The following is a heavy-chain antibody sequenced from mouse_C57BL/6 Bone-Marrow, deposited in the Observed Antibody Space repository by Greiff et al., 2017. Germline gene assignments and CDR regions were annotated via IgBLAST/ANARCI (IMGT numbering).Heavy chain of an antibody. D-gene: IGHD1-1*01. CDR3: ARGGSSYASFAY. V-gene: IGHV5-17*03. J-gene: IGHJ3*01. CDR1: GFTFSDYG. CDR2: ISSGSSTI. Sequence: EVKLVESGGGLVKPGGSLKLSCAASGFTFSDYGMHWVRQAPEKGLEWVAYISSGSSTIYSADTVKGRFTISRDNAKNTLYLQMSSLRSEDTAMXYCARGGSSYASFAYWGQGTLVTVSA.